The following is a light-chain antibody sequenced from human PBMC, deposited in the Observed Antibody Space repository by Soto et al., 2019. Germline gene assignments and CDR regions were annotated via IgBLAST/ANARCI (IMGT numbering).Light chain of an antibody. V-gene: IGKV1-39*01. CDR2: AAS. CDR1: QSISRY. J-gene: IGKJ2*01. CDR3: QQDYNSPYT. Sequence: DIQMTQSPSSLSASVGDRVAITCRASQSISRYLNWYQQKPGKVPNXXIYAASSLQSGVPSRFSVSGSGTDFTLTISRLKTEDVTTYYCQQDYNSPYTFGPGTKVDIK.